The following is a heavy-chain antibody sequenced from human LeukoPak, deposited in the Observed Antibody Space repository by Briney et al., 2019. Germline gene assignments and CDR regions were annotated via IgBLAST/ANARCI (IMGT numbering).Heavy chain of an antibody. D-gene: IGHD3-22*01. V-gene: IGHV3-23*01. CDR2: ISGSGGST. J-gene: IGHJ4*02. CDR3: AKARSMVVANNADY. Sequence: GGSLRLSCAASGFTFSSYAMSWVRQAPGKGLEWVSAISGSGGSTYYADSVKGRFTISRDNSKNTLYLQMNSLRAEDTAVYYCAKARSMVVANNADYWGQGTLVTVSS. CDR1: GFTFSSYA.